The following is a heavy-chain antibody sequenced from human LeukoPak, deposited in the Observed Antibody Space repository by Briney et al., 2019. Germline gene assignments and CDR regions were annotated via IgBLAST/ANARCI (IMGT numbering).Heavy chain of an antibody. J-gene: IGHJ5*02. CDR3: ARDAVYSSGWYQNWFDP. Sequence: ASVKVPCKASGYTFTGYYMHWVRQAPGQGLEWMGWINPNSGGTNYAQKFQGRVTMTRDTSISTAYMELSRLRSDDTAVYYCARDAVYSSGWYQNWFDPWGQGTLVTVSS. D-gene: IGHD6-19*01. CDR2: INPNSGGT. V-gene: IGHV1-2*02. CDR1: GYTFTGYY.